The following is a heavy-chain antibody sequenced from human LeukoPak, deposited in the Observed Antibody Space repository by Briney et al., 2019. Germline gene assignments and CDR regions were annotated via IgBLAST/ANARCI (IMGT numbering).Heavy chain of an antibody. CDR2: IYYSGST. Sequence: SETLSLTCTVSGGSISSYYWSWIRQPAGKGLEWIGYIYYSGSTNYNPSLESRVTISVDTSKNQFSLKLSSVTAADTAVYYCARAGVVSNPHSYWYFDLWGRGTLVTVSS. J-gene: IGHJ2*01. V-gene: IGHV4-59*01. CDR1: GGSISSYY. CDR3: ARAGVVSNPHSYWYFDL. D-gene: IGHD3-3*01.